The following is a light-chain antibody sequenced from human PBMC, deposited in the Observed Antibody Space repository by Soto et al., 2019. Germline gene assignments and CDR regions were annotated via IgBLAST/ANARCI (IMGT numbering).Light chain of an antibody. V-gene: IGKV3-20*01. CDR3: QQYDSSPRT. CDR1: QSVRSTF. Sequence: QSAAALSVSPGERATLSCRASQSVRSTFLAWYQQIPGQAPRLLIYGASMRATGIPDRFSGSGSGTDFTLTISRLEPEDFAVYYCQQYDSSPRTFGQGTQLDIK. J-gene: IGKJ5*01. CDR2: GAS.